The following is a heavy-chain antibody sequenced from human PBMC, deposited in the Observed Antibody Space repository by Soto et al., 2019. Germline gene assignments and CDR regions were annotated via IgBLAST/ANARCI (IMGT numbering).Heavy chain of an antibody. D-gene: IGHD2-2*01. V-gene: IGHV5-51*01. Sequence: HGESFKISCKGSGYIFTSYWIGWVRQMPGKGLEWMGIIYPGDSDTRYSPSFQGQVTISADKSISTAYLQWSSLKASDTAMYYCARGGYYRSTNCYDAFDIWGQGTMVTVSS. J-gene: IGHJ3*02. CDR1: GYIFTSYW. CDR2: IYPGDSDT. CDR3: ARGGYYRSTNCYDAFDI.